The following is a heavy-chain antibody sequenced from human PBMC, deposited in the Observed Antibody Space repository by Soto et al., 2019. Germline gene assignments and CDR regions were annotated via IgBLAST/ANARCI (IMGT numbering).Heavy chain of an antibody. D-gene: IGHD1-26*01. V-gene: IGHV3-48*02. CDR1: GFTFSSYS. CDR3: ARDGPCLVGAALGGLDF. J-gene: IGHJ6*02. Sequence: LSCAASGFTFSSYSMNWVRQAPGKGLEWVSYISSSSSTIYYADSVKGRFTISRDNAKNSLYLQMNSLRDEDTAVYYCARDGPCLVGAALGGLDFWGQVTTVTVSS. CDR2: ISSSSSTI.